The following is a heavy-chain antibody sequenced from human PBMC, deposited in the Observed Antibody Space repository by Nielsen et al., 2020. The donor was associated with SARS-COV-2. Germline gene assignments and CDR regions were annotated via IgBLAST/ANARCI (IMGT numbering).Heavy chain of an antibody. CDR3: ARNYDSSGYYYYYGMDV. CDR1: GGSISIYY. V-gene: IGHV4-59*01. D-gene: IGHD3-22*01. Sequence: SETLSLTCTVSGGSISIYYWSWIRQPPGKGLEWIGYIYNSGSINYNPSLKSRVTISVDTSKNQFSLKLSSVTAADTAVYYCARNYDSSGYYYYYGMDVWGQGTTVTVSS. CDR2: IYNSGSI. J-gene: IGHJ6*02.